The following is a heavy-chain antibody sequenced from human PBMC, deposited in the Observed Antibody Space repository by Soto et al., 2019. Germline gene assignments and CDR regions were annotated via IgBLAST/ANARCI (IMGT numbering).Heavy chain of an antibody. Sequence: EVQLLESGGGLVQPGGSLRLSCAASGFTFSSYAMSWVRQAPGKGLEWVSAIRGSGGSTYYADSVKGRFTISRDNPKNKLYMQMNSLRAENTDVYYCAKGVCRSSRKPFDPWGQGTLVTVSS. J-gene: IGHJ5*02. V-gene: IGHV3-23*01. CDR2: IRGSGGST. CDR1: GFTFSSYA. D-gene: IGHD6-6*01. CDR3: AKGVCRSSRKPFDP.